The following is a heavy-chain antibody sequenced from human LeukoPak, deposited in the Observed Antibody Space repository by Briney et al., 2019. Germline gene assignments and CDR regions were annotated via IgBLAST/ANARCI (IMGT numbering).Heavy chain of an antibody. V-gene: IGHV3-21*01. CDR2: ISSSSSYI. Sequence: PGGSLRLSCAASGFTFSSYSMNWVRQAPGKGLEWVSSISSSSSYIYYADSVKGRFTISRDNAKNSLYLQMNSLRAEDTAVYYCARVSQVDDYYDSSVQDAFDIWGQGTMVTVSS. D-gene: IGHD3-22*01. CDR3: ARVSQVDDYYDSSVQDAFDI. J-gene: IGHJ3*02. CDR1: GFTFSSYS.